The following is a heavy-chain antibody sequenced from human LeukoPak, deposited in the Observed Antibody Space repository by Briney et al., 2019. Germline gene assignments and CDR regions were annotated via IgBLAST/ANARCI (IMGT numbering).Heavy chain of an antibody. CDR3: ARGTWSVGYYGSGSYYNVDY. D-gene: IGHD3-10*01. J-gene: IGHJ4*02. CDR1: GYSFTSYW. CDR2: IYPGDSDT. Sequence: RGESLKISCKGSGYSFTSYWIGWVRQMPGKGLEWMGIIYPGDSDTRYSPSFQGQVTVSADKSISTAYLQWSSLKASDTAMYYCARGTWSVGYYGSGSYYNVDYWGQGTLVTVSS. V-gene: IGHV5-51*01.